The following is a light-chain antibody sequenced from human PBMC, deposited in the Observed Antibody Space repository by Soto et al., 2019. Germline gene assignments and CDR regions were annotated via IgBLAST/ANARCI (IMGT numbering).Light chain of an antibody. CDR2: ANN. J-gene: IGLJ1*01. CDR1: SSNIGADCD. CDR3: QSFDTSLNGYV. Sequence: QSVLAQPPSVSGAPGQTITISCTGSSSNIGADCDVHWYRQLPGTAPKLLIYANNNRPAGVPDRFSASKSGTSASLAITGLQAEDEADYYCQSFDTSLNGYVFATGTRSPS. V-gene: IGLV1-40*01.